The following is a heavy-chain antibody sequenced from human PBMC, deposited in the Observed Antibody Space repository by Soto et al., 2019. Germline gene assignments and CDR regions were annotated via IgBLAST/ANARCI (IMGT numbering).Heavy chain of an antibody. D-gene: IGHD2-2*01. J-gene: IGHJ4*02. CDR2: INHSGST. CDR3: ARQYCSSTSCAYYFDY. Sequence: SETLSLTCAVYGGSFSGYYWSWIRQPPGKGLEWIGEINHSGSTNYNPSLKSRVTISVDTSKNQFSLKLSSVTAADTAVYYCARQYCSSTSCAYYFDYWGQGTLVTFSS. V-gene: IGHV4-34*01. CDR1: GGSFSGYY.